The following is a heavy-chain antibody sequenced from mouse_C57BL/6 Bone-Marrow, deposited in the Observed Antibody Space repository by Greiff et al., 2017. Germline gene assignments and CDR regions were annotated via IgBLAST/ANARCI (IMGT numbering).Heavy chain of an antibody. Sequence: EVKLVESGGDLVKPGGSLKLSCAASGFTFSSYGMSWVRQTPDKRLEWVATISSGGSYTYYPESVKGRFTISRDNAMKPLYLQLSSLTSDDTAHDYYARNEEYYFDYGGQGTTVTVSS. CDR2: ISSGGSYT. CDR1: GFTFSSYG. V-gene: IGHV5-6*01. CDR3: ARNEEYYFDY. J-gene: IGHJ2*01.